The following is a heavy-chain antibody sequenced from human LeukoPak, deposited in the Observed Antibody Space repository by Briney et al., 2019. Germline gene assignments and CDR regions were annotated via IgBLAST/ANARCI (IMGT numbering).Heavy chain of an antibody. V-gene: IGHV4-34*01. J-gene: IGHJ4*02. CDR3: AREGVGATRYFDY. Sequence: PSETLSLTCAVYGGSFSGYYWSWIRQPPGKGLEWIGEIKQSGSTNYTPSLRSRVTISVDTSKNQFSLKMKSVTAADTAVYYCAREGVGATRYFDYWGQGTQVTVSS. D-gene: IGHD1-26*01. CDR2: IKQSGST. CDR1: GGSFSGYY.